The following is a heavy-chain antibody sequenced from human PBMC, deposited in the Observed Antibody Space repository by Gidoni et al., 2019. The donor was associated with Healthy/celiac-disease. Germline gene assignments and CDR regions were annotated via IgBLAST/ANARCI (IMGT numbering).Heavy chain of an antibody. CDR3: ARDNYGPYYYGSGSYGGDY. D-gene: IGHD3-10*01. V-gene: IGHV3-21*01. Sequence: EVQLVESGGGLVKPGGSLRLSCAASGFTFSSYSMNWVRQAPGQGLEWVSSISSSSSYIYYADSVKGRFTISRDNAKNSLYLQMNSLRAEDTAVYYCARDNYGPYYYGSGSYGGDYWGQGTLVTVSS. CDR2: ISSSSSYI. J-gene: IGHJ4*02. CDR1: GFTFSSYS.